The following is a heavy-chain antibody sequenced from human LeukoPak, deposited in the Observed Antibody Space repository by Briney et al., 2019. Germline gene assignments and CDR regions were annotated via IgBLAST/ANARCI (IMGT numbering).Heavy chain of an antibody. CDR3: GIAAAGPIDY. V-gene: IGHV1-18*01. D-gene: IGHD6-13*01. Sequence: ASVKVSCKASGYTFTSYGISWVRQAPGQGLEWMGWISAYNGNTNYAQKLQGRVSMTTDTSTSTAYMELRSLRSDDTAVYYCGIAAAGPIDYWGQGTLVTVSS. CDR2: ISAYNGNT. J-gene: IGHJ4*02. CDR1: GYTFTSYG.